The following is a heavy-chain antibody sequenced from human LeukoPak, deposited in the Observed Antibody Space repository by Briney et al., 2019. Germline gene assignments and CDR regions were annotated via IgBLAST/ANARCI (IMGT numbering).Heavy chain of an antibody. CDR1: GGSFSGYY. J-gene: IGHJ3*02. CDR3: ARGRGGYDLNSSAFDI. V-gene: IGHV4-34*01. Sequence: SETLSLTCAVYGGSFSGYYWSWIRQPPGKGLEWIGEINHSGSTNYNPSLKSRVTISVDTSKNQFSLKLSSVTAADTAVYYCARGRGGYDLNSSAFDIWGQGTMVTVSS. CDR2: INHSGST. D-gene: IGHD5-12*01.